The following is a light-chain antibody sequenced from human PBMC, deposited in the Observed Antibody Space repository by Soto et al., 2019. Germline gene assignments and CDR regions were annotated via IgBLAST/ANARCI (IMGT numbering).Light chain of an antibody. Sequence: EMVVTQSPATLSVSPGERATLSCRASQDVSSNLAWYQQKPGQAPSLLIYGASTRATGTPARFSSSGSGTEFTLTISSLQSEDYAVYFCQQYIRWPLTFGGGTKVEI. J-gene: IGKJ4*01. CDR2: GAS. V-gene: IGKV3-15*01. CDR1: QDVSSN. CDR3: QQYIRWPLT.